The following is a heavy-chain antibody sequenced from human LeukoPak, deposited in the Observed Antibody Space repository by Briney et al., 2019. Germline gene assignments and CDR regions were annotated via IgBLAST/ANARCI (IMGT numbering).Heavy chain of an antibody. CDR1: GYTFTSYG. CDR2: ISAYNGNT. V-gene: IGHV1-18*01. CDR3: ARDWVRDCSSTSCYVGWFDP. Sequence: GASVKVSCKASGYTFTSYGISWVRQAPGQGLEWMGWISAYNGNTNYAQKLQGRVTMTTDTSTSTAYMELRSLRSEDTAVYYCARDWVRDCSSTSCYVGWFDPWGQGTLVTVSS. J-gene: IGHJ5*02. D-gene: IGHD2-2*01.